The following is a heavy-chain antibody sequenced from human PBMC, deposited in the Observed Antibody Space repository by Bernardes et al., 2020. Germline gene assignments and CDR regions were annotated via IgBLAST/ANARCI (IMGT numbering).Heavy chain of an antibody. CDR1: GYTFTKYS. V-gene: IGHV7-4-1*02. J-gene: IGHJ5*02. CDR3: ARRVVVARDYEYNWFDL. CDR2: INTNTGNP. D-gene: IGHD2-15*01. Sequence: ASVKVSCKASGYTFTKYSMNWVRQAPGQGLEWMGWINTNTGNPIYAQGFTGRFVFSLDTSVSTAYLRISSLKAEDSAVYYCARRVVVARDYEYNWFDLWGQGTLVTVSS.